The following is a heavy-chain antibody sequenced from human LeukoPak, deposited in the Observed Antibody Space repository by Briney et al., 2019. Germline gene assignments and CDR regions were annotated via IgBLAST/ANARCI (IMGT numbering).Heavy chain of an antibody. Sequence: SETLSLTCTVSGGSISSYYWSWIRQPPGKGLEWIGYIYYSGITNYNPSLKSRVTISVDTSKNQFSLKLSSVTAADTAVYYCAREGATTRYYYGSWGYNWFDPWGQGTLVTVSS. CDR3: AREGATTRYYYGSWGYNWFDP. CDR2: IYYSGIT. D-gene: IGHD3-10*01. J-gene: IGHJ5*02. V-gene: IGHV4-59*12. CDR1: GGSISSYY.